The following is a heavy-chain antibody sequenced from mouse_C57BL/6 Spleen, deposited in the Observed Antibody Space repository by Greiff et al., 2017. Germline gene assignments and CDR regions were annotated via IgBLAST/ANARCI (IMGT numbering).Heavy chain of an antibody. D-gene: IGHD2-2*01. V-gene: IGHV5-9-1*02. J-gene: IGHJ2*01. CDR3: TRDHGNGYDPGYFDY. CDR1: GFTFSSYA. CDR2: ISSGGDYI. Sequence: EVQGVESGEGLVKPGGSLKLSCAASGFTFSSYAMSWVRQTPEKRLEWVAYISSGGDYIYYADTVKGRFTISRDNARNTLYLQMSSLKSEDTAMYYCTRDHGNGYDPGYFDYWGQGTTLTVSS.